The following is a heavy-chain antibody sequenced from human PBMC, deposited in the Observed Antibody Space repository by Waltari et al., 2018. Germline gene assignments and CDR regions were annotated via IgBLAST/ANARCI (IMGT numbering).Heavy chain of an antibody. Sequence: QVQLQESGPGLVKPAQTLSLTCTVSGDSVSSSTYYCNWIRQHQGEGLQWIGFIYNSWSTHYNPSLRSRVTISVDRSKNQFSLQLTSVTAADTAVYYCASYVDTAMGLDFWGQGTLVTVSS. CDR1: GDSVSSSTYY. CDR3: ASYVDTAMGLDF. D-gene: IGHD5-18*01. J-gene: IGHJ4*02. CDR2: IYNSWST. V-gene: IGHV4-30-4*08.